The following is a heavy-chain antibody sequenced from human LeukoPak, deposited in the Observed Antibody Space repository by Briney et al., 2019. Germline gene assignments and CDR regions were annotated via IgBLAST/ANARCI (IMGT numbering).Heavy chain of an antibody. D-gene: IGHD6-19*01. CDR1: GFTFSSYA. Sequence: PGGSLRLSCAASGFTFSSYAMSWVRQAPGKGLEWVSAISGSGGSTYYADSVKGRFTISRDNSKNTLYLQMNSLRAEGTAVYYCAKDESGWDYFDYWGQGTLVTVSS. CDR2: ISGSGGST. J-gene: IGHJ4*02. V-gene: IGHV3-23*01. CDR3: AKDESGWDYFDY.